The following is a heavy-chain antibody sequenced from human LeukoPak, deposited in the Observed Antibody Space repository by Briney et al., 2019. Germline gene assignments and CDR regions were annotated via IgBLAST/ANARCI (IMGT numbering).Heavy chain of an antibody. V-gene: IGHV3-23*01. J-gene: IGHJ5*02. CDR3: ARDVLYFGERAFDP. CDR2: ISGGGDST. CDR1: GFTFSSYA. D-gene: IGHD3-10*01. Sequence: GGSLRLSCAASGFTFSSYAMSWVRQAPGKGLEWVSAISGGGDSTYYADSVKGRFTISRDNAKNSLYLQMNSLRAEDTAVYYCARDVLYFGERAFDPWGQGTLVTVSS.